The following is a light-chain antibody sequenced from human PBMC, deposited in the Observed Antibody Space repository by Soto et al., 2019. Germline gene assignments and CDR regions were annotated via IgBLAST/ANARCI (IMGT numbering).Light chain of an antibody. CDR3: SSYTTSSTPCV. Sequence: QSALTQPASVSGSPGQSITISCTGTSSDVGAYNYVSWYQQHPGNAPKLMIYDVSNRPSGVSNRFSGSKSGNTASLTISGLQAEDEADYYCSSYTTSSTPCVFGNGTKVTVL. CDR1: SSDVGAYNY. CDR2: DVS. J-gene: IGLJ1*01. V-gene: IGLV2-14*01.